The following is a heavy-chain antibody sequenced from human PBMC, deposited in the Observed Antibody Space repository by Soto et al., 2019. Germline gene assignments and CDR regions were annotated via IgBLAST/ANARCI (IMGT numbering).Heavy chain of an antibody. CDR3: ARDLRTLYGMDV. J-gene: IGHJ6*02. V-gene: IGHV3-53*01. CDR2: IYSGDST. Sequence: EVHLVESGGGLIQPGGSLRLSCAASGFTVSSNYMNWVRQAPGKGLEWVSIIYSGDSTYYAASVKGRFTISRDNSKNTLYLQMNSLRAEDTAVYYCARDLRTLYGMDVWGQGTTVTVSS. CDR1: GFTVSSNY.